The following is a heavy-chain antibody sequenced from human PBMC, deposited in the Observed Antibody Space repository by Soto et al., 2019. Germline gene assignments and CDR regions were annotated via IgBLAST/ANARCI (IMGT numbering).Heavy chain of an antibody. CDR2: IYYSGST. CDR3: ARAGGSSWYYYYCMDV. Sequence: SETLSLTCTVSGGSISSYYWSWIRQPPGKGLEWIGYIYYSGSTNYNPSLKSRVTISVDTSKNQFSLKLSSVTAADTAVYYCARAGGSSWYYYYCMDVWG. J-gene: IGHJ6*01. CDR1: GGSISSYY. V-gene: IGHV4-59*01. D-gene: IGHD6-13*01.